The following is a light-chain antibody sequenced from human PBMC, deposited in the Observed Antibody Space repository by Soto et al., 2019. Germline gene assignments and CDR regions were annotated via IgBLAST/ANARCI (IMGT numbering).Light chain of an antibody. CDR2: EGS. V-gene: IGLV2-14*02. CDR3: SSYTSSSTLEV. J-gene: IGLJ1*01. CDR1: SSDVGNYNL. Sequence: QSALTQPASVSGSPGQSITISCTGTSSDVGNYNLVSWYQQHPGKAPKLMIYEGSKRPSGVSNRFSGSKSGNTASLTISGLQAEDEADYYCSSYTSSSTLEVFGTGTKVTVL.